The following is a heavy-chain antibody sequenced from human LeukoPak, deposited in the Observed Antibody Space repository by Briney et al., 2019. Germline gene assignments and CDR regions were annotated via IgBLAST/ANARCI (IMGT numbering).Heavy chain of an antibody. CDR2: IYYSGSI. V-gene: IGHV4-39*07. CDR1: VGSISTSSYY. J-gene: IGHJ3*02. CDR3: TFNLGSGSYAFDI. Sequence: SETLSLTCTVSVGSISTSSYYWGWIRQPPGRGLEWIGSIYYSGSIYYNPSLKSRVTISLDTSKHQFSLKLSSVTAADTAVYYCTFNLGSGSYAFDIWGQGTVVTVSS. D-gene: IGHD3-10*01.